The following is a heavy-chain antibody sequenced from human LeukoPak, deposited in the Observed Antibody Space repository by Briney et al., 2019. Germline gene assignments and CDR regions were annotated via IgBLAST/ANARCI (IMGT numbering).Heavy chain of an antibody. Sequence: PSETLSLTCAVSGYSISSGYYWGWIRQPPGKGLEWIGSIYYSGSTYYNPSLKSRVTISVDTSKNQFSLKLSSVTAADTAVYYCARQGQLVGYYYYYMDVWGKGTTVTVSS. D-gene: IGHD6-6*01. CDR3: ARQGQLVGYYYYYMDV. J-gene: IGHJ6*03. CDR2: IYYSGST. V-gene: IGHV4-38-2*01. CDR1: GYSISSGYY.